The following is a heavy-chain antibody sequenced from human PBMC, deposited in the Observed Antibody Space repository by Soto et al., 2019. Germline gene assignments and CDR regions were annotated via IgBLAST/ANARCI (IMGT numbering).Heavy chain of an antibody. CDR2: SLPQFGTA. D-gene: IGHD2-21*01. CDR1: GGTFTSHT. CDR3: ARALRGEIAAIPRPFEM. Sequence: QLVQSGPAVKRPGSSVRATCKTSGGTFTSHTLAWLPQAPGQTLEWLGRSLPQFGTANIAERLTDTVRFREDPSSRTAFLEVTGLTSQDTAVYYCARALRGEIAAIPRPFEMWGQGTLILVSS. J-gene: IGHJ3*02. V-gene: IGHV1-69*18.